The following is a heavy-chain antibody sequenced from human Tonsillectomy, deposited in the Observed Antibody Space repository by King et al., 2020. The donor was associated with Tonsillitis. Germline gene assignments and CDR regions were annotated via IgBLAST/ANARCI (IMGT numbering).Heavy chain of an antibody. D-gene: IGHD2-15*01. J-gene: IGHJ5*02. Sequence: VQLVESGAEVKKPGSSVKVSCKASGGTFSSYAISWVRQAPGQGLEWMGRIIPILGIANYARKFQGRVTITADKSTSTAYMELSSLRSEDTAVYYCARADEDCSGGSCYHWFDPWGQGTLVTVSS. CDR3: ARADEDCSGGSCYHWFDP. CDR1: GGTFSSYA. V-gene: IGHV1-69*09. CDR2: IIPILGIA.